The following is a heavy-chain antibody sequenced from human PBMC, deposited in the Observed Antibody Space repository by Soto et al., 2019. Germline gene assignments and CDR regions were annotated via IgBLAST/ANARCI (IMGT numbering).Heavy chain of an antibody. Sequence: EVQLLESGGGLVQPGGSLRLSCGGSGFTFNSYAMTWVRQAPGKGLEWVSAISGSGGTTYYANSGKGRFTNSRDQSKDTLYLQMNSLRAEDTAIYYCAKDRHYASGTYSDSYLDDWCQGTLVTVSS. D-gene: IGHD3-10*01. CDR2: ISGSGGTT. J-gene: IGHJ4*02. CDR1: GFTFNSYA. CDR3: AKDRHYASGTYSDSYLDD. V-gene: IGHV3-23*01.